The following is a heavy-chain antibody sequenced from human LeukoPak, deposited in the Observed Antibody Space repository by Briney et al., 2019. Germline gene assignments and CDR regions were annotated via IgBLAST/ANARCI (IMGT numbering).Heavy chain of an antibody. CDR3: ARIDFWSGYYPSSIDY. CDR2: ISWNSGSI. CDR1: GFTFSSYA. V-gene: IGHV3-9*01. Sequence: PPGGSLRLSCAASGFTFSSYAMHWVRLAPGKGLEWVSGISWNSGSIGYADSVKGRFTISRDNAKNSLYLQMNSLRAEDTAVYYCARIDFWSGYYPSSIDYWGQGTLVTVSS. J-gene: IGHJ4*02. D-gene: IGHD3-3*01.